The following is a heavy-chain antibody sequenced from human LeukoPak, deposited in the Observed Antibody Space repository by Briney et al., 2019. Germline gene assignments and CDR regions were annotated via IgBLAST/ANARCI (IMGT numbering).Heavy chain of an antibody. Sequence: SVKVSCKASGYTFTGYYMHWVRQAPGQGLEWMGGIIPIFGTANYAQKFQGRVTITADESTSTAYMELSSLRSEDTAVYYCARSGGAARRDAFDIWGQGTMVTVSS. D-gene: IGHD6-6*01. CDR3: ARSGGAARRDAFDI. V-gene: IGHV1-69*13. CDR2: IIPIFGTA. CDR1: GYTFTGYY. J-gene: IGHJ3*02.